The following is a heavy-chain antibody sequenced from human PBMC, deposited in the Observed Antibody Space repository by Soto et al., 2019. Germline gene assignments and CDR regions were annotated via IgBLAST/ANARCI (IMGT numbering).Heavy chain of an antibody. CDR3: VRGPYNYNSRYFEY. J-gene: IGHJ4*02. D-gene: IGHD1-1*01. Sequence: SETLSLTCSVSGGSFSGYFWTWIRQPPGKGLEWLAEINHSGITNYNPSVESRVSMSVDTSKNQFSLRLYSVTAADTAVYYCVRGPYNYNSRYFEYWGQGTLVTVSS. CDR2: INHSGIT. CDR1: GGSFSGYF. V-gene: IGHV4-34*01.